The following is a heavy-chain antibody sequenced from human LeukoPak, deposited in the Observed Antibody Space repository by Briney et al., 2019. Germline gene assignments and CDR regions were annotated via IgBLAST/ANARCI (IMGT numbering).Heavy chain of an antibody. CDR2: IYYSGST. Sequence: SETLSLTCTVSGCSISSSSYYWGWMRQPPGKGLEWIGSIYYSGSTYYNPSLKSRVTISVDTSKNQLSLKLSSVTAADTAVYYCARQPEYSSSSWGQGTLVTVSS. V-gene: IGHV4-39*01. D-gene: IGHD6-6*01. CDR3: ARQPEYSSSS. J-gene: IGHJ5*02. CDR1: GCSISSSSYY.